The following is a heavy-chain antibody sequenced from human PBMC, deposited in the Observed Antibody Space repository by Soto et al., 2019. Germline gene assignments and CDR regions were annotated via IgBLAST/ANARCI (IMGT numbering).Heavy chain of an antibody. D-gene: IGHD2-8*01. CDR2: FTSSVNTI. J-gene: IGHJ3*02. CDR3: ARNRVFMGHDAFDI. V-gene: IGHV3-11*01. Sequence: GGSLRLSCAASGFTVSDYYMSWIRQAPGKELEWVSYFTSSVNTIFYTDSVKGRFTISRDKANNSLYLQMNSLRVEDTAVYYCARNRVFMGHDAFDIWGQGTKVTVSS. CDR1: GFTVSDYY.